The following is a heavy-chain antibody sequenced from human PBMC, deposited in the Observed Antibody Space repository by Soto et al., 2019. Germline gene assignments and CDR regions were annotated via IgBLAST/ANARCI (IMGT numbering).Heavy chain of an antibody. J-gene: IGHJ6*02. D-gene: IGHD1-26*01. Sequence: HPGGSLRLSCAASGFTFSSYDMHWVRQAPGKGLEWVAVIWYDGSNKYYADSVKGRFTISRDNSKNTLYLQMNSLRAEDTAVYYCATDGRVYGMDVWGQGTTVTVSS. CDR3: ATDGRVYGMDV. CDR1: GFTFSSYD. V-gene: IGHV3-33*01. CDR2: IWYDGSNK.